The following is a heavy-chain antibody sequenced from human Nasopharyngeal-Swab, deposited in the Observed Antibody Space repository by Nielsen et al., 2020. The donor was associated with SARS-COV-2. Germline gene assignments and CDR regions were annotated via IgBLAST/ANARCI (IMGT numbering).Heavy chain of an antibody. Sequence: PGKGLEWIGYIYYSGSTYYNPSLKSRVTIPVDTSKNQFSLKLSSVTAADTAVYYCARGFVGAYYDSNLDVWGKGTTVTVSS. CDR2: IYYSGST. CDR3: ARGFVGAYYDSNLDV. D-gene: IGHD3-22*01. V-gene: IGHV4-31*02. J-gene: IGHJ6*04.